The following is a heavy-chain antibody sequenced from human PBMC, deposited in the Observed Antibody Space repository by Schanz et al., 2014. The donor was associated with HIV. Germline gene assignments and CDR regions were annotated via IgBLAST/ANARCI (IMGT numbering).Heavy chain of an antibody. J-gene: IGHJ6*02. D-gene: IGHD3-16*02. CDR3: ARRRGWGSYRYFPYGLDV. CDR2: MNPNRGNA. V-gene: IGHV1-8*02. CDR1: GYTFTNYG. Sequence: QVQLVQSGAEVKKPGASVTVSCKASGYTFTNYGINWVRQAPGQGLEWMGWMNPNRGNAGFAQKFQGRVTLTRDTSITTAYMELTSLRPEDTAVYYCARRRGWGSYRYFPYGLDVWGQGTTVTVSS.